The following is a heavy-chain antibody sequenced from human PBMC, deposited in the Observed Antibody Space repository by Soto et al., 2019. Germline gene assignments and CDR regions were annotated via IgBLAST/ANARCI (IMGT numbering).Heavy chain of an antibody. CDR1: GYTFTDYY. V-gene: IGHV1-2*02. J-gene: IGHJ6*02. CDR3: AKDPNIGVVPAATGGMDV. D-gene: IGHD2-2*01. Sequence: ASVKVSCKASGYTFTDYYMHWVRQAPGQGLEWMGWINPNSGGTNYAQKFQGRVTMTRVTSISTAYMELSSLRSDDTALYYCAKDPNIGVVPAATGGMDVWGQGTTVTVSS. CDR2: INPNSGGT.